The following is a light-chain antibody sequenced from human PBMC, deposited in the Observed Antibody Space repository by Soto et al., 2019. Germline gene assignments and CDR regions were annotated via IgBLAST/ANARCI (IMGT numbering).Light chain of an antibody. V-gene: IGKV3-15*01. CDR3: QQYNNWPPWT. CDR2: GAS. Sequence: RVMTQSPVTLSVSPGERATLSCRASQSVSTNLAWYQQKPGQAPRLLIYGASTRATGIPARFSGSGSGTEFTLTISSLQSEDVAVYYCQQYNNWPPWTFGQGTKVEIK. CDR1: QSVSTN. J-gene: IGKJ1*01.